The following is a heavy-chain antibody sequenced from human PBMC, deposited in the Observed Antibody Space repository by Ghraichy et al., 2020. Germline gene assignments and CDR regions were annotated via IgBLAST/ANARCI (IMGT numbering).Heavy chain of an antibody. J-gene: IGHJ4*02. CDR3: ARDLTGDANY. CDR1: GFTVSGNY. Sequence: GGSLRLSCAASGFTVSGNYMSWVRQAPGKGLEWVSVIYSDGTTYYADSVKGRFTISRDNSKNTLYLQMNSLTVEDTAVYFCARDLTGDANYWGQGTLVTVSS. D-gene: IGHD7-27*01. CDR2: IYSDGTT. V-gene: IGHV3-66*01.